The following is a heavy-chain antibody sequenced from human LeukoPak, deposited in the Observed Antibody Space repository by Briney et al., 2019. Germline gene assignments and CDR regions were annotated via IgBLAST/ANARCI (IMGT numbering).Heavy chain of an antibody. V-gene: IGHV4-59*08. CDR3: ARLVPDGDWFDP. D-gene: IGHD1-14*01. CDR2: IYYSGST. CDR1: GGSISSYY. Sequence: KASETLSLTCTVSGGSISSYYWSWIRQPPGKGLEWIGYIYYSGSTNYNPSLKSRVTISVDTSKNQFSLKLSSVTAADTAVYYCARLVPDGDWFDPWGQGTLVTVSS. J-gene: IGHJ5*02.